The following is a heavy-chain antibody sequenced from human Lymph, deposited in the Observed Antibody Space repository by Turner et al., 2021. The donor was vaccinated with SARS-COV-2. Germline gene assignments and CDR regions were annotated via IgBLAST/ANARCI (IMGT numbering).Heavy chain of an antibody. J-gene: IGHJ6*02. D-gene: IGHD3-10*01. CDR3: ARYASGGYFYYGMDV. V-gene: IGHV3-30*04. Sequence: QVQLVESGGGVVQPGRSLRLSCAAPGFTFSTYAISWVRQAPGKGLEWVAVISYDGSNKYYADSVKGRFTISRDNSKNTLYLQMNSLRAEDTAVYYCARYASGGYFYYGMDVWGQGTTVTVSS. CDR2: ISYDGSNK. CDR1: GFTFSTYA.